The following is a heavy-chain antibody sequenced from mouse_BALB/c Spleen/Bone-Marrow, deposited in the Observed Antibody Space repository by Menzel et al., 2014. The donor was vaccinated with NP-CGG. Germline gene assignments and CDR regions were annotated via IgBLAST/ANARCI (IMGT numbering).Heavy chain of an antibody. Sequence: VMLVESGPGLVAPSQSLSITCTVSGFSLTSYGVHWVRQPPGKGLEWQGVIWAGGSTNYNSALMSRLSISKDNSKSQVFLKMNSLQTDDTAMYYCARDRGPPYWGQGTLVTVSA. CDR1: GFSLTSYG. J-gene: IGHJ3*01. CDR2: IWAGGST. D-gene: IGHD3-1*01. V-gene: IGHV2-9*02. CDR3: ARDRGPPY.